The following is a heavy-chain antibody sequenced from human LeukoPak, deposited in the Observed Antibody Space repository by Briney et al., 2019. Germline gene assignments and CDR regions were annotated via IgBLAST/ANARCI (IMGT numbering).Heavy chain of an antibody. V-gene: IGHV4-59*01. CDR3: ARGSSSWYYFDY. D-gene: IGHD6-13*01. CDR1: GGSISSYY. CDR2: IYYSGST. Sequence: SETLSLTCTVSGGSISSYYWSWIQQPPGKGLEWIGYIYYSGSTNYNPSLKSRVTISVDTSKNQFSLKLSSVTAADTAVYYCARGSSSWYYFDYWGQGTLVTVSS. J-gene: IGHJ4*02.